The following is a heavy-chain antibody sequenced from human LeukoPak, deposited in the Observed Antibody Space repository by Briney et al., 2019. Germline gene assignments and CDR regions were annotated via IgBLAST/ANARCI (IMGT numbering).Heavy chain of an antibody. CDR3: TTDYLAVEYCSSTSCYTPFDY. J-gene: IGHJ4*02. V-gene: IGHV3-15*01. Sequence: GGSLRLSCAASGFTFSNAWMSWVRQAPGKGLEWVGRIKSKTDGGTTDYAAPVKGRFTISRDDSKNTLYLQMNSLKTEDTAVYYCTTDYLAVEYCSSTSCYTPFDYWGQGTLVTVSS. D-gene: IGHD2-2*02. CDR2: IKSKTDGGTT. CDR1: GFTFSNAW.